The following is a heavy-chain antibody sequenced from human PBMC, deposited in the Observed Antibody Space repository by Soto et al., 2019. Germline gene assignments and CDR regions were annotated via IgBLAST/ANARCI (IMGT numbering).Heavy chain of an antibody. D-gene: IGHD5-12*01. Sequence: ASVKVSCKASGYTFTSYDINWVRQATGQGLEWMGWMNPNSGNTGYARKFQGRVTMTRNTSISTAYMELSSLRSEDTAVYYCARCGHDFYSVYYYYCMDVWGKGTTVTVSS. J-gene: IGHJ6*03. CDR1: GYTFTSYD. CDR2: MNPNSGNT. V-gene: IGHV1-8*01. CDR3: ARCGHDFYSVYYYYCMDV.